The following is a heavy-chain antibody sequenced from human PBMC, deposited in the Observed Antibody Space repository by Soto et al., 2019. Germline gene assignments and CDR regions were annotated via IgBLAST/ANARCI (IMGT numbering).Heavy chain of an antibody. Sequence: LRLSCAASGFTFSDYTMNWVRQAPGKGLEWVSSIGTSRGYIYYADSLKGRFAISRDNAKNSLFLQMNSLRAEDSAVYYCARNVDRGGYDFGHYGMDVWGQGTTVTVSS. CDR1: GFTFSDYT. V-gene: IGHV3-21*01. CDR2: IGTSRGYI. D-gene: IGHD5-12*01. J-gene: IGHJ6*02. CDR3: ARNVDRGGYDFGHYGMDV.